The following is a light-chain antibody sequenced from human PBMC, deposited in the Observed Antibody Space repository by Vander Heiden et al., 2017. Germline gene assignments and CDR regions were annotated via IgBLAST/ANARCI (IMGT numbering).Light chain of an antibody. CDR1: PAISNY. V-gene: IGKV1-33*01. J-gene: IGKJ5*01. Sequence: DMQITHSPSSLPSSVGGRVTITARAIPAISNYLNWYQQKPGKSPQLLIYDASNWETGVPARFSESGSGTDFTFKISRLEPEDIATYYCRQYDQLLITFGQGTRLEIK. CDR3: RQYDQLLIT. CDR2: DAS.